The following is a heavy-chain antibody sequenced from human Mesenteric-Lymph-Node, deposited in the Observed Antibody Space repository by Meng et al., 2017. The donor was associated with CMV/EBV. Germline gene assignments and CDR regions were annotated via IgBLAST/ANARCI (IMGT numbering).Heavy chain of an antibody. D-gene: IGHD4-17*01. V-gene: IGHV3-48*04. CDR1: GFIFSDYS. CDR3: ARDIGYGDSTQVFDY. J-gene: IGHJ4*02. CDR2: INGRGKNI. Sequence: GESLKISCIASGFIFSDYSMNWVRQAPGKGLEWISHINGRGKNIMYSDSVKGRFTISRDNARNSLYLQMNGLRADDTAVYYCARDIGYGDSTQVFDYWGLGTLVTVSS.